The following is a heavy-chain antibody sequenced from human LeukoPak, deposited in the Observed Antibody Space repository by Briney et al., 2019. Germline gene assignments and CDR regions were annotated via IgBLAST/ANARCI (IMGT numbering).Heavy chain of an antibody. CDR3: ARESLYYFDY. CDR2: INPSGGST. Sequence: GASVTVSCKASGYTFTSYYIHWVRQAPGQGLEWMGIINPSGGSTTYAQKFQGRVNMTRDTSTSTVYMELSSLRSEDTAVYYCARESLYYFDYWGQGTLVAVSS. V-gene: IGHV1-46*01. CDR1: GYTFTSYY. J-gene: IGHJ4*02.